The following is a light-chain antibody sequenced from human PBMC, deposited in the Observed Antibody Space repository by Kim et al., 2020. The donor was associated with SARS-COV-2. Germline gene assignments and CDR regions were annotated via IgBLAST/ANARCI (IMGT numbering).Light chain of an antibody. J-gene: IGLJ2*01. Sequence: QLVLTQSPSASASLGASVKLTCTLSSGHSSYAIAWHQQQPEKGPRYLMKLNSDGSHSKGDGIPDRFSGSSSGAERYLTISSLQSEDEADYYCQTWGTGIVLFGGGPQLTVL. V-gene: IGLV4-69*01. CDR1: SGHSSYA. CDR3: QTWGTGIVL. CDR2: LNSDGSH.